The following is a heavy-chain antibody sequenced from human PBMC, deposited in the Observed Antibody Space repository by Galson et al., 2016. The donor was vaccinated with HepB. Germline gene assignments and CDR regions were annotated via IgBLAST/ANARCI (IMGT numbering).Heavy chain of an antibody. CDR1: GYTFTTYY. D-gene: IGHD2-2*01. CDR3: AREFVVVPAATHDYYFYYGMDV. J-gene: IGHJ6*02. Sequence: SVKVSCKASGYTFTTYYMHWVRQAPGQGLEWMGIINPSGGSTSYAQRLQGRFTMTRDTSTSTVYMELSSLRSEDTAVYYCAREFVVVPAATHDYYFYYGMDVWGQGTTVTVSS. V-gene: IGHV1-46*01. CDR2: INPSGGST.